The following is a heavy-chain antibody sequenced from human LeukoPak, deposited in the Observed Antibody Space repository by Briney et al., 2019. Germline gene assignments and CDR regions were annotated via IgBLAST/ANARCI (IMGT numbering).Heavy chain of an antibody. V-gene: IGHV3-20*04. CDR2: INWNGGST. CDR1: GFTFTNAW. CDR3: ARGKDTAFDY. Sequence: GGSLRLSCAASGFTFTNAWMSWVRQAPGKGLEWVSGINWNGGSTGYADSVKGRFTISRDNAKNSLYLQMNSLRAEDTALYYCARGKDTAFDYWGQGTLVTVSS. J-gene: IGHJ4*02. D-gene: IGHD5-18*01.